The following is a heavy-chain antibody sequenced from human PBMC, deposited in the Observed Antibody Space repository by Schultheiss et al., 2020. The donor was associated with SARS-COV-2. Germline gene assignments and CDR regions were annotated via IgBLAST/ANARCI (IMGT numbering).Heavy chain of an antibody. J-gene: IGHJ6*02. V-gene: IGHV1-3*01. D-gene: IGHD6-13*01. CDR2: INAGNGNT. CDR1: GYTFTSYG. CDR3: ATGRSSSWPGGYYYGMDV. Sequence: VKVSCKASGYTFTSYGISWVRQAPGQRLEWMGWINAGNGNTKYSQKFQGRVTITRDTSASTAYMELSSLRSEDTAVYYCATGRSSSWPGGYYYGMDVWGQGTTVTVSS.